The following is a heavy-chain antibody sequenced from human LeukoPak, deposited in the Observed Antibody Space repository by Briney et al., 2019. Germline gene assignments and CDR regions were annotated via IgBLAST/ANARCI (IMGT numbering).Heavy chain of an antibody. CDR1: GFTFSDYD. D-gene: IGHD1-1*01. V-gene: IGHV3-13*01. CDR2: IGTAGDT. CDR3: ARVAKERVGGVYYFDY. J-gene: IGHJ4*02. Sequence: GGSLRLSCAASGFTFSDYDMHWLRQPTGKGREWVAAIGTAGDTYYTGSVKGRFTISRENAKNSLYLQMNSLRAGDTAVYYCARVAKERVGGVYYFDYWGQGTLVTVSS.